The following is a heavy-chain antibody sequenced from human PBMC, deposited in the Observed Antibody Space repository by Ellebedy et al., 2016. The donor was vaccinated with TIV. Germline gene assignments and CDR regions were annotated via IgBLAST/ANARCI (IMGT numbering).Heavy chain of an antibody. CDR2: IYYSGST. V-gene: IGHV4-39*07. CDR1: GGSISSSSYY. Sequence: MPSETLSLTCTVSGGSISSSSYYWGWIRQPPGKGLEWFGSIYYSGSTYYNPSLKSRVSMSVDTSKNQFSLNLNSVSAADTAVYYWAKENYGMDVWGQGTTVIVSS. J-gene: IGHJ6*02. CDR3: AKENYGMDV.